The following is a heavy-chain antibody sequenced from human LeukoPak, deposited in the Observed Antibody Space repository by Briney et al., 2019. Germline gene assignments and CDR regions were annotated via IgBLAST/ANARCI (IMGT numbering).Heavy chain of an antibody. J-gene: IGHJ4*02. V-gene: IGHV5-10-1*01. CDR1: GYSFTSYW. Sequence: GESLKISCKASGYSFTSYWISWVRQIPGKGLELMGRIDSSTSYTNYSPSFQGHDTISADKSISTAYLQWSSLKASDTAMYYCARCTVSGVYGEAMDYWGQGTLVTVSP. D-gene: IGHD4-17*01. CDR2: IDSSTSYT. CDR3: ARCTVSGVYGEAMDY.